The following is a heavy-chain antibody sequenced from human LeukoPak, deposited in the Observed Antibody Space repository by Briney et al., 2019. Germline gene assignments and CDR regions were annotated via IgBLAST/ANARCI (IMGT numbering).Heavy chain of an antibody. Sequence: GGSLRLSCAASGFTFSGYAMHWVRQAPGKGLEWVAVISYDGSNKYYADSVKGRFTISRDNSKNTLYLQMNSLRAEDTAVYYCARGWGDAFDIWGQGTMVTVSS. CDR1: GFTFSGYA. D-gene: IGHD3-16*01. V-gene: IGHV3-30-3*01. J-gene: IGHJ3*02. CDR3: ARGWGDAFDI. CDR2: ISYDGSNK.